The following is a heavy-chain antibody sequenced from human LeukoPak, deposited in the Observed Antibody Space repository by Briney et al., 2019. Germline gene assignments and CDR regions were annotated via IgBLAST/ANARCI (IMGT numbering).Heavy chain of an antibody. CDR2: IYYSGST. CDR1: GGSISSYY. V-gene: IGHV4-59*08. J-gene: IGHJ6*02. Sequence: SETLSLTCTVSGGSISSYYWSWIRQPPGKGLEWIGYIYYSGSTNYNPSLKSRVTISVDTSKNQFSLKLSSVTAADTAVYYCATYSGYVPGVQPDYYYGMDVWGQGTTVTVSS. CDR3: ATYSGYVPGVQPDYYYGMDV. D-gene: IGHD5-12*01.